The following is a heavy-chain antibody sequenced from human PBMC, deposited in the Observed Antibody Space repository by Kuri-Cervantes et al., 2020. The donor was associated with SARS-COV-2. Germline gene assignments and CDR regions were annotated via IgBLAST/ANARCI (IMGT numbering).Heavy chain of an antibody. CDR2: ISHDGKNK. Sequence: GGSLRLSCAASGFTFSGSAMHWVRQAPGKGLEWVAVISHDGKNKKCISSGKCRFTISRDNSQNTLYLHMKSLRSEDTAMYYCAKDRVGVQDFWGQGTLVTVSS. J-gene: IGHJ4*02. CDR1: GFTFSGSA. V-gene: IGHV3-30*04. CDR3: AKDRVGVQDF. D-gene: IGHD2-21*01.